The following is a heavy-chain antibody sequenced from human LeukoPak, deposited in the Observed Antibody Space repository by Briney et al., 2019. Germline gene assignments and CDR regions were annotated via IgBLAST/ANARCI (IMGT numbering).Heavy chain of an antibody. V-gene: IGHV1-3*01. CDR2: INAGNGNT. CDR1: GYTFTSYY. Sequence: ASVKVSCKASGYTFTSYYMHWVRQAPGQRLEWMGWINAGNGNTKYSQKFQGRVTITRDTSASTAYMELSSLRSEDTAVYYCARGGRRPDYGVFDYWGQGTLVTVSS. D-gene: IGHD4/OR15-4a*01. CDR3: ARGGRRPDYGVFDY. J-gene: IGHJ4*02.